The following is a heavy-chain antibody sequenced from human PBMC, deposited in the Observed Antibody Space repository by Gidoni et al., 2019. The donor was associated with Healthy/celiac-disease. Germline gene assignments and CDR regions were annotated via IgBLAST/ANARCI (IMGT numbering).Heavy chain of an antibody. D-gene: IGHD2-2*01. CDR2: IWYDGSNK. Sequence: SSYGMHWVRQAPGKGLEWVAVIWYDGSNKYYADSVKGRFTISRDNSKNTLYLQMNSLRAEDTAVYYCARTPLSSTSCCGFAYWGQGTLVTVSS. CDR3: ARTPLSSTSCCGFAY. V-gene: IGHV3-33*01. J-gene: IGHJ4*02. CDR1: SSYG.